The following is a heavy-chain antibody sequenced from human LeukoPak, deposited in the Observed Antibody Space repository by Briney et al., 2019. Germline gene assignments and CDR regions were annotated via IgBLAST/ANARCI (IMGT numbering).Heavy chain of an antibody. Sequence: GGSLRLSCAASGFTFSNFAMTWVRQAPGKGPEWVSYISSTSRTIFYADSVKGRSTISRDNAKNSLYLHMNSLRDEDTAVYYCARNEWADYWGQGTLVTVSS. J-gene: IGHJ4*02. D-gene: IGHD1-26*01. CDR1: GFTFSNFA. V-gene: IGHV3-48*02. CDR3: ARNEWADY. CDR2: ISSTSRTI.